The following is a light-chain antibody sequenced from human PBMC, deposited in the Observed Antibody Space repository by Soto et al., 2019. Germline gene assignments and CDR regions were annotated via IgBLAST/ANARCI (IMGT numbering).Light chain of an antibody. J-gene: IGKJ5*01. Sequence: ETVMTQSPATLSVSPGEGATLSCRATENINHNLAWYQQKPGQAPRLLIHGASYRANGIPARFSGRGSGTELTLAISRLQSEDFAVYYCQQYNNWRPITFGQGTRLEIK. V-gene: IGKV3-15*01. CDR1: ENINHN. CDR3: QQYNNWRPIT. CDR2: GAS.